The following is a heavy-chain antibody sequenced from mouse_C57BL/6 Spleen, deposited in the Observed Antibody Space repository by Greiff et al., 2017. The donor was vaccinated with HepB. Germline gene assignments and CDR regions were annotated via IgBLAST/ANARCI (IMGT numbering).Heavy chain of an antibody. Sequence: EVQGVESGGGLVKPGGSLKLSCAASGFTFSDYGMHWVRQAPEKGLEWVAYISSGSSTIYYADTVKGRFTISRDNAKNPLFLQMTSLRSEDTAMYYCARKPVVATRYYAMDYWGQGTSVTVSS. CDR3: ARKPVVATRYYAMDY. V-gene: IGHV5-17*01. J-gene: IGHJ4*01. CDR2: ISSGSSTI. CDR1: GFTFSDYG. D-gene: IGHD1-1*01.